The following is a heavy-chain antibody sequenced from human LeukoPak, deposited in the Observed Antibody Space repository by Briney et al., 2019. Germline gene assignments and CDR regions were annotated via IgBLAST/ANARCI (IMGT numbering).Heavy chain of an antibody. J-gene: IGHJ6*02. Sequence: SETLSLTCAVYGGSFSGYYWSWIRQPPGKGLEWIGEINHSGSTNYNPSLKSRVTISVDTSKNQFSLKLSSVTAADTAVYYCARVDRIAAAETYYYYGMDVWGQGTTVTVSS. CDR1: GGSFSGYY. D-gene: IGHD6-13*01. CDR3: ARVDRIAAAETYYYYGMDV. CDR2: INHSGST. V-gene: IGHV4-34*01.